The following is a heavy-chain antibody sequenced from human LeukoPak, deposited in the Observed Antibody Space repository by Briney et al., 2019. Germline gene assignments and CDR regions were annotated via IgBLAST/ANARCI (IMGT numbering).Heavy chain of an antibody. D-gene: IGHD6-13*01. V-gene: IGHV1-69*13. CDR1: GYTFTSYD. Sequence: SVKVSCKASGYTFTSYDINWVRQAPGQGLEWMGGIIPIFGTANYAQKFQGRVTITADESTSTAYMELSSLRSEDTAVYYCARGVIAATPYYYYYMDVWGKGTTFTVSS. CDR3: ARGVIAATPYYYYYMDV. J-gene: IGHJ6*03. CDR2: IIPIFGTA.